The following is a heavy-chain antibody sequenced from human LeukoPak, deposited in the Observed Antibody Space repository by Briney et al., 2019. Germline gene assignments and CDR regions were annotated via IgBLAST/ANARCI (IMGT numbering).Heavy chain of an antibody. J-gene: IGHJ4*02. CDR1: GGTFSSYA. D-gene: IGHD2-21*02. Sequence: ASVKVSCKASGGTFSSYAISWVRQAPGQGLEWMGGIIPIFGTANYAQKFQGRVTITADKSTSTAYMELSSLRSEDTAVYYCARGPNCGGDCYYFDYWGQGTLVTVSS. CDR3: ARGPNCGGDCYYFDY. CDR2: IIPIFGTA. V-gene: IGHV1-69*06.